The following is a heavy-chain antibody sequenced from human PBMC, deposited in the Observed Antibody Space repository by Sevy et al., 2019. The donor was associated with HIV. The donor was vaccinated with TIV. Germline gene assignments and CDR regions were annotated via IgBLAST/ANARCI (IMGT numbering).Heavy chain of an antibody. Sequence: GGSLRLSCAASGFTFSNAWMSWVRQAPGKGLEWVGRIKSKTDGGTTDYAAPVKGRFTISRDDSKNTLYLQMNSLKTEDTALYYCTTDRGGNADAFDIWGQGTMVTVSS. CDR2: IKSKTDGGTT. D-gene: IGHD2-15*01. J-gene: IGHJ3*02. V-gene: IGHV3-15*01. CDR1: GFTFSNAW. CDR3: TTDRGGNADAFDI.